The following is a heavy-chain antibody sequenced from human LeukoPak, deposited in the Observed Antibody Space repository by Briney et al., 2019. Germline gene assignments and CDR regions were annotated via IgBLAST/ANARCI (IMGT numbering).Heavy chain of an antibody. CDR2: IKEDGSIE. J-gene: IGHJ5*02. V-gene: IGHV3-7*01. CDR3: VSQQLAPP. Sequence: QAGGSLGLSCAASGFAFSKYWMSWVRQAPGKGLEWVANIKEDGSIEDYADSVKGRSTVSRDNAKNSLYLQMNSLRVEDTAVYYCVSQQLAPPWGQGTLVTVSS. D-gene: IGHD5-24*01. CDR1: GFAFSKYW.